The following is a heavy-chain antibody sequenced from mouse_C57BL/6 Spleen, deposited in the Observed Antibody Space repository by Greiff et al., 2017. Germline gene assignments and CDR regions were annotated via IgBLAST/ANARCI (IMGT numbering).Heavy chain of an antibody. Sequence: VQLKESGGGLVQPGGSLKLSCAASGFTFSDYYMYWVRQTPEKRLEWVAYISNGGGSTYYPDTVKGRFTISRDNAKNTLYLQMSRLKSEDTAMYYCARQDYDSPFAYWGQGTLVTVSA. CDR1: GFTFSDYY. V-gene: IGHV5-12*01. CDR3: ARQDYDSPFAY. D-gene: IGHD2-4*01. J-gene: IGHJ3*01. CDR2: ISNGGGST.